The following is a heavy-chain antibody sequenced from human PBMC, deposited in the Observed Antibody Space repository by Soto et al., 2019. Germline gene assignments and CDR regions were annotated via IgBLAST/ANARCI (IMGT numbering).Heavy chain of an antibody. CDR3: ARGVAGSGFDL. V-gene: IGHV6-1*01. Sequence: PSQTLSLTCAISGDSVSSNTAAWNWIKAAPSRGLGWLGRTYCRSNWRHDYAVSVKSRITVNPDTSKNHFSLQLNSVTPDDTAVYYCARGVAGSGFDLWGQGTLVTVSS. CDR2: TYCRSNWRH. J-gene: IGHJ4*02. CDR1: GDSVSSNTAA. D-gene: IGHD6-19*01.